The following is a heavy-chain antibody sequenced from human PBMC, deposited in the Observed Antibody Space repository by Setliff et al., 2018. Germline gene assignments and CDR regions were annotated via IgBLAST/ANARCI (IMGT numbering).Heavy chain of an antibody. CDR2: IIPIFGTP. CDR3: ARDGAYCSGGSCYSFDY. D-gene: IGHD2-15*01. CDR1: GGMSGTYS. V-gene: IGHV1-69*06. J-gene: IGHJ4*02. Sequence: SVKVSCKASGGMSGTYSISWVRQAPGQGLEWIGAIIPIFGTPNYAQNFQDRVTITADISTTTVFMEMSSLRSDDTAVYYCARDGAYCSGGSCYSFDYWGPGTPVNVSS.